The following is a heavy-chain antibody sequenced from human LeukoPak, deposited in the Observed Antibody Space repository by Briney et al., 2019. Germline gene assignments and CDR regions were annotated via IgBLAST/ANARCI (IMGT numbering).Heavy chain of an antibody. J-gene: IGHJ4*02. Sequence: QPGGSLRLSCAASGFTFSSYSMNWVRQAPGKGLERVSYFSSSATATYYAGSVKGRFTISRDSAKNSLYLQMNSLRVEDTAVYYCARGLPATLLDYWGQGTLVTVSS. CDR1: GFTFSSYS. V-gene: IGHV3-48*04. CDR3: ARGLPATLLDY. CDR2: FSSSATAT. D-gene: IGHD2-2*01.